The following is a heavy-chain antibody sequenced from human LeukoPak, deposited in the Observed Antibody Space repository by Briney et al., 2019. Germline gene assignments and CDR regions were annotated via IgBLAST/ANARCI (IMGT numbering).Heavy chain of an antibody. V-gene: IGHV3-30*03. CDR3: ARAPYDDYYFDY. CDR2: ISYDGSAK. CDR1: GFTSGSHG. Sequence: GSLRLSCAASGFTSGSHGMHWVRQAPGKGLEWVAVISYDGSAKSYSDSVKGRFIISRDNSKNTLYLQMNSLRAEDTAVYYCARAPYDDYYFDYWGQGTLVSVCS. J-gene: IGHJ4*02. D-gene: IGHD4-17*01.